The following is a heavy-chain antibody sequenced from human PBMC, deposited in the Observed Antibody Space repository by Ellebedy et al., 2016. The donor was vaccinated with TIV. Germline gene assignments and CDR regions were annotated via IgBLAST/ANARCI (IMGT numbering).Heavy chain of an antibody. CDR1: RYTFTSYD. CDR3: ARLGRYCSSTSCYHYYYGMDV. D-gene: IGHD2-2*01. Sequence: ASVKVSXKASRYTFTSYDINWVRQATGQGLEWMGWMNPNSGNTGYAQKFQGSVTMTRNTSISTAYMELSSLRSEDTAVYYCARLGRYCSSTSCYHYYYGMDVWGQGTTVTVSS. V-gene: IGHV1-8*01. J-gene: IGHJ6*02. CDR2: MNPNSGNT.